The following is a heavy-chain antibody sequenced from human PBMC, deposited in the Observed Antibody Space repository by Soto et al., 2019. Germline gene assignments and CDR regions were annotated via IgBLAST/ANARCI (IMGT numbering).Heavy chain of an antibody. V-gene: IGHV1-24*01. CDR2: FDPEDGET. D-gene: IGHD3-10*01. CDR1: GYTLPELS. J-gene: IGHJ5*02. CDR3: ASERITMVRGVFFIRNWFDP. Sequence: ASVKVSCKVSGYTLPELSMHWVRQAPGKGLEWMGGFDPEDGETIYAQKFQGRVTMTEDTSTDTAYMELSSLRSEDTAVYYCASERITMVRGVFFIRNWFDPWGQGTLVTVSS.